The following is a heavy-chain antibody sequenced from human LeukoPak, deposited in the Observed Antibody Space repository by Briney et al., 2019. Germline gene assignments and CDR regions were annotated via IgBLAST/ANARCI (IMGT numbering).Heavy chain of an antibody. Sequence: GGPLRLSCAASGFTFSSFWMHWVRHAPGKGLEWVSSLKGDGSSTNYADSVKGRFTMSRDNAKNTLYLQMNSLRAEDTAVYYCARGGGGLGYWGQGTLVTVSS. CDR1: GFTFSSFW. J-gene: IGHJ4*02. D-gene: IGHD3-16*01. CDR3: ARGGGGLGY. V-gene: IGHV3-74*01. CDR2: LKGDGSST.